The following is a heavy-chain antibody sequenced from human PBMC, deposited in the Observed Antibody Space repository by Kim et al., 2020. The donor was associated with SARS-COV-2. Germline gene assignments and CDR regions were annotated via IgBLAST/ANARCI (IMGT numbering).Heavy chain of an antibody. J-gene: IGHJ4*02. D-gene: IGHD3-3*01. CDR1: GGSFSGYY. V-gene: IGHV4-34*01. CDR2: INHSGST. CDR3: ARECITIFGVAITEGFDY. Sequence: SETLSLTCAVYGGSFSGYYWSWIRQPPGKGLEWIGEINHSGSTNYNPSLKSRVTISVDTSKNQFSLKLSSVTAADTAVYYCARECITIFGVAITEGFDYWGQGTLVTVSS.